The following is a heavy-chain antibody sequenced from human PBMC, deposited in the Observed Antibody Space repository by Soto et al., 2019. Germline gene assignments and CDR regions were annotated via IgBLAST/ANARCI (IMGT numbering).Heavy chain of an antibody. V-gene: IGHV3-30-3*01. CDR2: ISYDGSNK. CDR3: ARDSSSWYFYYYYYGMDV. CDR1: GFIFSSYA. Sequence: GGSLRLSCAASGFIFSSYAMHWVRQAPGKGLEWVAVISYDGSNKYYADSVKGRFTISRDNSKNTLYLQMNSLRAEDTAVYYCARDSSSWYFYYYYYGMDVWGQGTTVTVSS. D-gene: IGHD6-13*01. J-gene: IGHJ6*02.